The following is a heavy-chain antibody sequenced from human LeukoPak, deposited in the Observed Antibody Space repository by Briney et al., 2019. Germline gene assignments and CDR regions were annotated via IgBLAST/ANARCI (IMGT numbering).Heavy chain of an antibody. CDR3: ARALRSGWYFDY. CDR1: GFTFSSYG. Sequence: GRSLRLSCAASGFTFSSYGMHWVRQAPGKGLEWVAVIWYDGSNKYYADSVKGRFTISRDNSKNTLYLQMNSLRAEDTAVYYCARALRSGWYFDYWGQGTLVTVSS. V-gene: IGHV3-33*01. J-gene: IGHJ4*02. D-gene: IGHD6-19*01. CDR2: IWYDGSNK.